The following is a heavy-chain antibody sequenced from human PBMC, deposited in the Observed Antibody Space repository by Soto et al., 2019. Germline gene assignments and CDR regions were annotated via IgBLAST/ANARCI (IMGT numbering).Heavy chain of an antibody. CDR1: GFTFSAYA. J-gene: IGHJ5*02. Sequence: EVQLLESGGGLVQPGGSLTLSCAASGFTFSAYAMSWVRQAPGMGLEWVSSIHGGGGGTFYADSVKGRFTISRDNSRNTLFLQMNSLRADDTAVYYCARDAVSENGPWDWFDPWGQGTLVT. CDR2: IHGGGGGT. CDR3: ARDAVSENGPWDWFDP. V-gene: IGHV3-23*01. D-gene: IGHD6-19*01.